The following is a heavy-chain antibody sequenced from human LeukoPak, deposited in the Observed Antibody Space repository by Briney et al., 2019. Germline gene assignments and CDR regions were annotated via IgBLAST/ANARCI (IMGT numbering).Heavy chain of an antibody. D-gene: IGHD3-10*01. Sequence: SETLSLTCTVSGGSISSGSYYWGWIRQPPGKGLEWIANIYYSGSTYYNPSLKRRVTISVDTSKNQFSLRLSSVTAADTAVYYCARWDYYASGSYFIDFWGQGTLVTVSS. CDR3: ARWDYYASGSYFIDF. CDR2: IYYSGST. V-gene: IGHV4-39*01. J-gene: IGHJ4*02. CDR1: GGSISSGSYY.